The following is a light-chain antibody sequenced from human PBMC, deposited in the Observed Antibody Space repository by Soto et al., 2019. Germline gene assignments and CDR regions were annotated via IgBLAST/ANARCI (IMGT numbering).Light chain of an antibody. CDR1: QSIRSSY. Sequence: EIVLTQSPGTLSLSPGERATLSCRASQSIRSSYLSWYQQRPGQAPRLLIYGVFNRATGIPDRFSGSGSGKDFTLTISRLGPEDFAVYYCQQYDNSPPMYTFGQGTKLEIK. V-gene: IGKV3-20*01. CDR3: QQYDNSPPMYT. J-gene: IGKJ2*01. CDR2: GVF.